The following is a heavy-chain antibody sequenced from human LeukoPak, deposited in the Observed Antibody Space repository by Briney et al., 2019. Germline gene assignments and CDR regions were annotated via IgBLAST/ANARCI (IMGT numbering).Heavy chain of an antibody. V-gene: IGHV1-8*01. CDR3: ARGGRTYSYGYYSMDV. CDR2: MNPNSGNT. Sequence: ASVKVSCKASGYTFTSYDINWVRQATGQGLEWMGWMNPNSGNTGYAQKFQGRVTMTRNTSISTAYMELSSLRSEDTAVYYCARGGRTYSYGYYSMDVWGKGTTVTVSS. J-gene: IGHJ6*03. D-gene: IGHD5-18*01. CDR1: GYTFTSYD.